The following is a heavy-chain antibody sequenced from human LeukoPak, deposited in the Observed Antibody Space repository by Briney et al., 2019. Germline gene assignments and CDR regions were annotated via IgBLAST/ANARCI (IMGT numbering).Heavy chain of an antibody. CDR2: IYYSGST. CDR1: GFTFDDYA. J-gene: IGHJ4*02. D-gene: IGHD1-7*01. CDR3: ARGSRELYYFDY. V-gene: IGHV4-59*01. Sequence: GSLRLSCAASGFTFDDYAMHWIRQPPGKGLEWIGYIYYSGSTKYNPSLKSRVTISVDASKTQFSLKLNSVTAADTAVYYCARGSRELYYFDYWGQGTLVTVSS.